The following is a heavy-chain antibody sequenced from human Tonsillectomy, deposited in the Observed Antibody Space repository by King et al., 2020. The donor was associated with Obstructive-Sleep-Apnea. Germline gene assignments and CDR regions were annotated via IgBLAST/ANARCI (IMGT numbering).Heavy chain of an antibody. J-gene: IGHJ4*02. V-gene: IGHV2-5*02. CDR3: AHRRPLTYYFDY. CDR1: GFSLSTSGEG. Sequence: TLKESGPTLVKPTQTLRLTCTFSGFSLSTSGEGVGWIRQPPGKALEWLTLIYWDDDKRYSPSLKSRLTITKDTSKNQVVLTMTNMDPVDTATYYCAHRRPLTYYFDYWGQGTLVTVSS. CDR2: IYWDDDK.